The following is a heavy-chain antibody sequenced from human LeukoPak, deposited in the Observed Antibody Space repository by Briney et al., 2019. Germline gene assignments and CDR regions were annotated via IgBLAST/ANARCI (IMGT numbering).Heavy chain of an antibody. D-gene: IGHD3-22*01. J-gene: IGHJ5*02. Sequence: GGSLRLSCAASGFTFSNDAMSWVRQAPGKGLEWVSIVSGIGGATFYADSVKGRFTISRDNSKNTLYMQMNSLRAEDTAVYYCARDLGQYYDTSDNWFDPWGQGTLVTVSS. V-gene: IGHV3-23*01. CDR1: GFTFSNDA. CDR3: ARDLGQYYDTSDNWFDP. CDR2: VSGIGGAT.